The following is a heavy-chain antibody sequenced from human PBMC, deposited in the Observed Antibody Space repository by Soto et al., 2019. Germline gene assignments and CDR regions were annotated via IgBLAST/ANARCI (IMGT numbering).Heavy chain of an antibody. CDR1: GFTFRSHA. Sequence: QAQLVESGGGVVQPGTSVRLSCEASGFTFRSHAMHWVRHTPGKGLEWVSVISYDATNQYYADSVKGRFTISRDNSENRLLLQMDSLRADDTAVYYCAKLVELRDSFDLWGQGTAVTVSS. D-gene: IGHD3-10*01. V-gene: IGHV3-30*18. CDR3: AKLVELRDSFDL. CDR2: ISYDATNQ. J-gene: IGHJ3*01.